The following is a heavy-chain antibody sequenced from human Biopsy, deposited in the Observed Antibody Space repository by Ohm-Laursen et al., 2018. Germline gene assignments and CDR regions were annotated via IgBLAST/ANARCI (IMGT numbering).Heavy chain of an antibody. J-gene: IGHJ3*01. D-gene: IGHD3-3*01. V-gene: IGHV4-4*07. CDR3: AREDEGLLRALDL. CDR1: GASMTGYF. Sequence: SETLSLTCTVSGASMTGYFWTWVRQPAGKGLEWIGHIYTIGDTTYNPSLESRVTMSLDTSKNQFSLKMTSLTAADTAVYVCAREDEGLLRALDLWGQGTMVTVSS. CDR2: IYTIGDT.